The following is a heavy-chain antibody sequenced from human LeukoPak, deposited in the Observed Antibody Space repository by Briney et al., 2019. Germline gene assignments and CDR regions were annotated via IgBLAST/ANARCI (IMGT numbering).Heavy chain of an antibody. D-gene: IGHD6-13*01. Sequence: GGSLRLSCAASGFTFSSYWMTWVRQAPGKGLEWVVKIKQDGSEKYYVDSVKGRFTISRDNAKNSLYLQMNSLGAEDTAVYYCARRGTSSSWAHFDYWGQGTLVTVSS. J-gene: IGHJ4*02. V-gene: IGHV3-7*05. CDR2: IKQDGSEK. CDR1: GFTFSSYW. CDR3: ARRGTSSSWAHFDY.